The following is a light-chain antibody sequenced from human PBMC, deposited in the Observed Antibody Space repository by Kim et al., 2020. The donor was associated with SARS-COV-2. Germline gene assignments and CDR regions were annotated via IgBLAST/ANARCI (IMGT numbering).Light chain of an antibody. CDR1: SLRSYY. CDR3: NSRDNNDNVV. Sequence: SSELTQDPAVSVALGQTVRITCQGDSLRSYYATWYQQKPGQAPILVIYGKNNRPSGIPDRFSGSSPGNTASLTITGTQAGDEADYYCNSRDNNDNVVFGG. V-gene: IGLV3-19*01. J-gene: IGLJ2*01. CDR2: GKN.